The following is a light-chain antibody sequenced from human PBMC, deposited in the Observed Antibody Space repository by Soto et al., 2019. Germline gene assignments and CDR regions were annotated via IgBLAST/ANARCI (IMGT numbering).Light chain of an antibody. CDR1: SSNIGAGYD. CDR3: QSYDSSLSGVV. J-gene: IGLJ2*01. V-gene: IGLV1-40*01. Sequence: QSALTQPPSVSGAPGQRVTISCTGSSSNIGAGYDVHWYQHLPGTAPKLLIYGNTNRPSGVPDRFSGSKSGTSASLAITGLQAEDEADYYCQSYDSSLSGVVFGGGTKVTVL. CDR2: GNT.